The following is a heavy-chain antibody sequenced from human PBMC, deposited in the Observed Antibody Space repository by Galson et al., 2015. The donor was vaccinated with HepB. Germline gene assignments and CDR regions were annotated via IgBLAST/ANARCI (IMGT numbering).Heavy chain of an antibody. Sequence: SLRLSCAASGFTFSSYAMHWVRQAPGKGLEWVAVISYDGSNKYYADSVKGRFTISRDNSKNTLYLQMNSLRAEDTAVYYCARALGIAAAGTYGDAFDIWGQGTMVTVSS. CDR1: GFTFSSYA. CDR2: ISYDGSNK. J-gene: IGHJ3*02. CDR3: ARALGIAAAGTYGDAFDI. D-gene: IGHD6-13*01. V-gene: IGHV3-30-3*01.